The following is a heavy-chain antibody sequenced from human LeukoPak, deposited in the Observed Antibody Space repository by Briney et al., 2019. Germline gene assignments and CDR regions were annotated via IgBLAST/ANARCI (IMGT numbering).Heavy chain of an antibody. D-gene: IGHD2-8*02. Sequence: ASVKVSCKASGYTFSSYDINWVRQATGQGLEWMGWMNPKNGNTGYAQKFQGRVTVTRNSSISTAYMELRSLRSDDTAVYYCAREPPSGGGFDYWGQGTLVTVSS. J-gene: IGHJ4*02. CDR2: MNPKNGNT. CDR3: AREPPSGGGFDY. V-gene: IGHV1-8*03. CDR1: GYTFSSYD.